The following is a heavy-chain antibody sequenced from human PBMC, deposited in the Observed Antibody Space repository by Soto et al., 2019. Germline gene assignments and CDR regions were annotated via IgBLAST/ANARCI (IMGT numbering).Heavy chain of an antibody. V-gene: IGHV4-59*01. CDR2: IYKTGST. D-gene: IGHD2-15*01. Sequence: PSETLSLTCTVSGDSISSYYWSWLRQPPGKGLEWIGYIYKTGSTNYNPSLESRVSISLDTSNNRFSLKMNSVTATDTAVYYCEKEPNRPGAVVFEYWGQGSLVTVSS. J-gene: IGHJ4*02. CDR3: EKEPNRPGAVVFEY. CDR1: GDSISSYY.